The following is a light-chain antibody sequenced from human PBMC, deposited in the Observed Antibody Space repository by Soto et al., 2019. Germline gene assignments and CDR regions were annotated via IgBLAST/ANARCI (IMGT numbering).Light chain of an antibody. CDR1: SINTN. V-gene: IGKV1-39*01. CDR2: TAS. J-gene: IGKJ5*01. Sequence: SINTNLNWYQQKPGSPPKLLIHTASTLQSGVPSRFSGSGSGTDFTLTITTLQPEDFATYYCQQSYTTPLTVGPGTRLESK. CDR3: QQSYTTPLT.